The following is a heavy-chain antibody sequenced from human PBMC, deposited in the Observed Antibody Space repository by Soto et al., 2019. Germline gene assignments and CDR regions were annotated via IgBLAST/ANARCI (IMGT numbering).Heavy chain of an antibody. CDR2: ISSSSSYI. V-gene: IGHV3-21*01. J-gene: IGHJ4*02. Sequence: PGGSLRLSCAASGFTFSSYSMNWVRQAPGKGLEWVSSISSSSSYIYYADSVKGRFTISRDNAKNSLYLQMNSLRAEDTAVYYCARHPNGYRYGYGLGYWRQGSLVTVSP. CDR1: GFTFSSYS. D-gene: IGHD5-18*01. CDR3: ARHPNGYRYGYGLGY.